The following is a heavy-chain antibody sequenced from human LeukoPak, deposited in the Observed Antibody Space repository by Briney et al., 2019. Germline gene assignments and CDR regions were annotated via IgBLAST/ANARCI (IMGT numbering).Heavy chain of an antibody. D-gene: IGHD3-9*01. CDR1: GITLSRFA. CDR2: ISGIGGIT. CDR3: AKGAEYYDSLTGYYYYYGMDV. Sequence: GGSQRLSCAASGITLSRFAMHWVRQAPGKGLEWVSGISGIGGITNYADSVKGRFTISRDNSKNTLYLQMNSLRAEDTDVYFCAKGAEYYDSLTGYYYYYGMDVWGQGTTVTVSS. V-gene: IGHV3-23*01. J-gene: IGHJ6*02.